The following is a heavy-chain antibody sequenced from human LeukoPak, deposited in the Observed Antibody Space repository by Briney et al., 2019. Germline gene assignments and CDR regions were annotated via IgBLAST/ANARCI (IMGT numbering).Heavy chain of an antibody. CDR2: IYYSGST. Sequence: WETLSLTCTVSGGSISSSSYYWGWIRQPPGKGLEWFGSIYYSGSTYYNPSLKSRVTISVDTSKNQFSLKLSSVTAADTAVYYCARRRSGYSGYDRGVYFDYWGQGTLVTVSS. CDR3: ARRRSGYSGYDRGVYFDY. J-gene: IGHJ4*02. CDR1: GGSISSSSYY. V-gene: IGHV4-39*01. D-gene: IGHD5-12*01.